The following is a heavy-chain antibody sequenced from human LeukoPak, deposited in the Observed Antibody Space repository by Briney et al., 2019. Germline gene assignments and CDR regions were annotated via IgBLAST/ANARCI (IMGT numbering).Heavy chain of an antibody. V-gene: IGHV3-9*01. J-gene: IGHJ6*03. CDR3: ARLATTDPFFYYYMDV. CDR2: ISWNSGSM. D-gene: IGHD1-1*01. CDR1: GFTFDDYA. Sequence: GGSLRLSCAASGFTFDDYAMHWVRQAPGKGLEWVSGISWNSGSMDYADSVKGRFTISRDNAKNSLYLQMNSLRVEDTAIYYCARLATTDPFFYYYMDVWGKGTTVTVSS.